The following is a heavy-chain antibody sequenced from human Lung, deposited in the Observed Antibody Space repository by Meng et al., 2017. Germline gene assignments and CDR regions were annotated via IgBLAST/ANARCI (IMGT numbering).Heavy chain of an antibody. CDR1: GGSFSDYY. D-gene: IGHD4-11*01. J-gene: IGHJ4*02. CDR3: ARGPTTMAHDFDY. Sequence: QGQQQQWGAGLLKPSETLSLTCGVSGGSFSDYYWSWIRQPPGKGLEWIGEINHSGSTNYNPSLESRATISVDTSQNNLSLKLSSVTAADSAVYYCARGPTTMAHDFDYWGQGTLVTVSS. CDR2: INHSGST. V-gene: IGHV4-34*01.